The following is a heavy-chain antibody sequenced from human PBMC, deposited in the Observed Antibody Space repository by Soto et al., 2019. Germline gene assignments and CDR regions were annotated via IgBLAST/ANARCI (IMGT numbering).Heavy chain of an antibody. CDR1: GYTFTGYY. Sequence: QVQLVQSGAEVKKPGASVKVSCKASGYTFTGYYMHWVRQAPGQGLEWMGWINPNSGGTNYAQKFQGRVTMTRDTSISTAYMELSRLRSDDTAVYYCARRIAVAGTFYYYYGMDVWGQGTTVTVSS. V-gene: IGHV1-2*02. D-gene: IGHD6-19*01. CDR2: INPNSGGT. J-gene: IGHJ6*02. CDR3: ARRIAVAGTFYYYYGMDV.